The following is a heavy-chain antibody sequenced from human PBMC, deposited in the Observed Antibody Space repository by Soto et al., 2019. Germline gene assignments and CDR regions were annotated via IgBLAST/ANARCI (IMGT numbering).Heavy chain of an antibody. D-gene: IGHD4-17*01. CDR3: ARLRTTVTTGWFDP. Sequence: QLQLQESGPGLVKPSETLSLTCTVSGGSISSSSYYWGWIRQPPGKGLEWIGSIYYSGSTYYNPSLKSRVNISVDTSKNQFSLKLSSVTAADTAVYYCARLRTTVTTGWFDPWGQGTLVTVSS. CDR1: GGSISSSSYY. V-gene: IGHV4-39*01. J-gene: IGHJ5*02. CDR2: IYYSGST.